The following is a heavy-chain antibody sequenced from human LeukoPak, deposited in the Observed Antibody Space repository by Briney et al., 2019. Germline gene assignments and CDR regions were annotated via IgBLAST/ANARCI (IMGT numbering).Heavy chain of an antibody. J-gene: IGHJ4*02. CDR1: GFTFSNYW. Sequence: PGGSLRLSCAASGFTFSNYWMSWVRQAQGKGLEGVAHINKDGSEEDYMDSVKARFIISRDNAKTSLSLQMASLRAEDTAVYYCARDPDRRVTYYFDYWGQGTLVTVSS. CDR3: ARDPDRRVTYYFDY. CDR2: INKDGSEE. V-gene: IGHV3-7*01. D-gene: IGHD2-21*02.